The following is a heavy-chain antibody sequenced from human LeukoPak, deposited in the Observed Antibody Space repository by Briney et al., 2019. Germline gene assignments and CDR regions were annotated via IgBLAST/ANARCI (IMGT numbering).Heavy chain of an antibody. CDR1: GFTFSYHW. CDR3: AKVGSSTWYMYYFDY. J-gene: IGHJ4*02. Sequence: GGSLRLSCAASGFTFSYHWMTWVRQASGKGLEWVSTISGDSATPYFADSVKGRFTISRDNSKNTLYLQMNSLRVEDTAVYYCAKVGSSTWYMYYFDYWGQGALVTVSS. D-gene: IGHD6-13*01. CDR2: ISGDSATP. V-gene: IGHV3-23*01.